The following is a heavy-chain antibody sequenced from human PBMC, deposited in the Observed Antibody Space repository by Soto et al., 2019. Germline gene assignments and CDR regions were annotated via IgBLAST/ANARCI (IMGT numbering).Heavy chain of an antibody. CDR1: GGSISSYY. V-gene: IGHV4-59*01. Sequence: SETLSLTCTVSGGSISSYYWSWIRQPPGKGLEWIGYIYYSGSTNYNPSLKSRVTISVDTSKNQFSLKLNSVTAADTAVYYCAREDGSGSYYSNFDYWGQGTLVTVSS. CDR3: AREDGSGSYYSNFDY. D-gene: IGHD3-10*01. J-gene: IGHJ4*02. CDR2: IYYSGST.